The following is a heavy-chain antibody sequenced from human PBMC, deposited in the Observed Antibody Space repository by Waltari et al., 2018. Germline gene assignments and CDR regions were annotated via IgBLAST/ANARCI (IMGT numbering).Heavy chain of an antibody. Sequence: QVQLVQSGAEVKKPGASVKVSCKASGYTFTGYYMHWVRQAPGQGLEWMGWINPNSGGTNYAQKFQGRVTMTRDTSISTAYMELSRLRSDDTAVYYCARVMEKSVTTEELLFDYWGQGTLVTVSS. CDR1: GYTFTGYY. J-gene: IGHJ4*02. V-gene: IGHV1-2*02. CDR3: ARVMEKSVTTEELLFDY. CDR2: INPNSGGT. D-gene: IGHD4-17*01.